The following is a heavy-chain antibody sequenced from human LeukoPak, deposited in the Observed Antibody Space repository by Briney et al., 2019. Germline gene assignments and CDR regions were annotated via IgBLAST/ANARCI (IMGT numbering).Heavy chain of an antibody. CDR3: ARGLSGDYETPYYVY. Sequence: GASVKVSCKASGYTFTSYDISWVRQAPGQGLEWMGGIIPIFGTANYAQKFQGRVTITADESTSTAYMELSSLRSEDTAVYYCARGLSGDYETPYYVYWGQGTLVTVSS. CDR2: IIPIFGTA. CDR1: GYTFTSYD. D-gene: IGHD4-17*01. J-gene: IGHJ4*02. V-gene: IGHV1-69*13.